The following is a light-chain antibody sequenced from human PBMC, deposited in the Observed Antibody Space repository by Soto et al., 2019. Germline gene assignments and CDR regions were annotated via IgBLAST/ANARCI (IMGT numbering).Light chain of an antibody. CDR3: QQYGTSPELT. CDR1: HSISSSY. Sequence: EIVLTQSPGTLSLSPGDGATLSCRASHSISSSYLAWYQQKPVQAPSLLVYDASSRATGIPDRFRGSGSGTDFTLTISSLEPEDFAVYYCQQYGTSPELTFGGGTKVEIE. V-gene: IGKV3-20*01. CDR2: DAS. J-gene: IGKJ4*01.